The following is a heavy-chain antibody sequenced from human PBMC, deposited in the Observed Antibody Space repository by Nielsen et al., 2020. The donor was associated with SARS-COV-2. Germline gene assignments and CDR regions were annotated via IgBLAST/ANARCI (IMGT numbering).Heavy chain of an antibody. CDR3: ARDIAAAGTLENDY. V-gene: IGHV7-4-1*02. CDR1: GYTFTSYY. D-gene: IGHD6-13*01. CDR2: INTNTGNP. J-gene: IGHJ4*02. Sequence: ASVKVSCKASGYTFTSYYMHWVRQAPGQGLEWMGWINTNTGNPTYAQGFTGRFVFSLDTSVSTAYLQISSLKAEDTAVYYCARDIAAAGTLENDYWGQGTLVTVSS.